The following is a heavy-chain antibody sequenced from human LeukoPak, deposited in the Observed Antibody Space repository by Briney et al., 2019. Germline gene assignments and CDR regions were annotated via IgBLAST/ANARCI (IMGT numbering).Heavy chain of an antibody. Sequence: SETLSLTCAVYGVSFSGYYWSWIRQPPGKGLEWIGEINHSGSTNYNPSLKSRVTISVDTSKNQFSLKLSSVTAADTAVYYCARGPSYYYGPAGDYWGQGTLVTVSS. V-gene: IGHV4-34*01. D-gene: IGHD3-10*01. CDR2: INHSGST. CDR1: GVSFSGYY. J-gene: IGHJ4*02. CDR3: ARGPSYYYGPAGDY.